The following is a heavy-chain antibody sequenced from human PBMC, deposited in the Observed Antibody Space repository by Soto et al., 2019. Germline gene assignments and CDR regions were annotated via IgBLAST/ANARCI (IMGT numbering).Heavy chain of an antibody. V-gene: IGHV4-31*03. CDR2: IYYSGST. Sequence: SETLTLTCTVSGCSVRSGAYYWTWIRQRPGKGLEWIGYIYYSGSTYYSPSLKSRLSISLDTSKNQFSLRLSSVTAADTAMYYCARARLRAVYAFDIWGQGTMVTVPS. D-gene: IGHD5-12*01. J-gene: IGHJ3*02. CDR3: ARARLRAVYAFDI. CDR1: GCSVRSGAYY.